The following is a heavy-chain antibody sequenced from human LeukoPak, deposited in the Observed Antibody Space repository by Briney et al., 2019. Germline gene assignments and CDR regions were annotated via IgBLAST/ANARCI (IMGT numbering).Heavy chain of an antibody. CDR2: IYTSAST. V-gene: IGHV4-4*07. CDR1: GASITSYH. D-gene: IGHD1-1*01. CDR3: ARDRIWNDAGHDPFDI. Sequence: PSETLSLTCTVSGASITSYHWSWLRQPAGKGLEWIGRIYTSASTNYSPSFKGRATISIDTSKRQFSLNLPSVTAADTAVYYWARDRIWNDAGHDPFDIWGQGTMVAVSS. J-gene: IGHJ3*02.